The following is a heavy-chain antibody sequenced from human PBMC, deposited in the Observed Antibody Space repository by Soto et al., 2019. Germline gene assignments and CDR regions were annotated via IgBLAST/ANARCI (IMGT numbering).Heavy chain of an antibody. CDR2: VYASGRT. V-gene: IGHV4-39*02. J-gene: IGHJ5*02. Sequence: PWETLSLTCSASGVSVTNTTYYWGRIRQPPGQGREWSVNVYASGRTYYNASLRSRVTISADASKNHSSLMLSYVLPTDTTAYYCAGDECLFGEGRGVSFERPNYFAPWGLGTLVTVSS. CDR3: AGDECLFGEGRGVSFERPNYFAP. D-gene: IGHD3-10*01. CDR1: GVSVTNTTYY.